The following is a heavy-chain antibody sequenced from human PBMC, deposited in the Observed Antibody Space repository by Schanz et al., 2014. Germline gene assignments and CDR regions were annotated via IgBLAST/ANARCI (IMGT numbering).Heavy chain of an antibody. CDR1: GFTVSSNH. D-gene: IGHD2-2*01. Sequence: EVQLVESGGGLVQPGGSLRLSCAVSGFTVSSNHMSWVRQVPGKGLEWLSYIATSSSTHHYADSVKGRVTSSRDNAKNSVSLQMNRLRAEDTAVYYCAKDLLYGAPMPLNHLDYWGQGTLVTVSS. J-gene: IGHJ4*02. CDR2: IATSSSTH. CDR3: AKDLLYGAPMPLNHLDY. V-gene: IGHV3-48*01.